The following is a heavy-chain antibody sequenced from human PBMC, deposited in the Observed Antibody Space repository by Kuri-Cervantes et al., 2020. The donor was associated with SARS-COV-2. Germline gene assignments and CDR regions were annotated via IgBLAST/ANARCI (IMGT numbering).Heavy chain of an antibody. Sequence: GESLKISCAASGFTFSSYTMNWVRQAPGKGLEWVSSITSGSSYIYYADSVKGRFTISRDNAKNSLSLQLNSLRVEDTAVYYCARVAATRNYYYYYMDVWGKGTTVTVSS. CDR3: ARVAATRNYYYYYMDV. CDR2: ITSGSSYI. CDR1: GFTFSSYT. D-gene: IGHD5-12*01. J-gene: IGHJ6*03. V-gene: IGHV3-21*01.